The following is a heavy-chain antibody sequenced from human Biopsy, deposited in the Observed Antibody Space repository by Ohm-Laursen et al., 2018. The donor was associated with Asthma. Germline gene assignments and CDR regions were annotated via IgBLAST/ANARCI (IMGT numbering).Heavy chain of an antibody. CDR1: GGSISSFY. Sequence: GTLSLTCSVYGGSISSFYWSWIRQSPEKGLEWMGYVYWTGSTNYNPSLKSRITMSADTSKNRMFLELTSVTAADTAIYYCVRAVRNEQWLAPFDYWGQGKPVTVSS. CDR3: VRAVRNEQWLAPFDY. D-gene: IGHD6-19*01. V-gene: IGHV4-59*01. CDR2: VYWTGST. J-gene: IGHJ4*02.